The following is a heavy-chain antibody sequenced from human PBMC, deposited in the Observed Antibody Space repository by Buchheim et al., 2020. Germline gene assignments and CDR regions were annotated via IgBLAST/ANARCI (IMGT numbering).Heavy chain of an antibody. CDR3: ARDSGGNMITFGGVIDP. D-gene: IGHD3-16*01. Sequence: EVQLVESGGGLVKPGGSLRLSCAASGFTFSSYSMNWVRQAPGKGLEWVSSISSSSSYIYYADSVKGRFTISRDNDKHSLYLQMNSLRAEDTAVYYCARDSGGNMITFGGVIDPWGQGTL. CDR1: GFTFSSYS. J-gene: IGHJ5*02. CDR2: ISSSSSYI. V-gene: IGHV3-21*01.